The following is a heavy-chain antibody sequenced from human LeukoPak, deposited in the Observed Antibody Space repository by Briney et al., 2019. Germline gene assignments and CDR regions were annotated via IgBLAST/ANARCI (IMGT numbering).Heavy chain of an antibody. CDR1: GGSISSYY. CDR2: INHSGST. J-gene: IGHJ4*02. Sequence: SETLSLTCTVSGGSISSYYWSWIRQPPGKGLEWIEEINHSGSTDYNASLKSRVTILVDTAKKQVSLKLTSVTAADTAVYYCARHEGRVYSSSWRPFDYWGQGTLVTVSS. V-gene: IGHV4-34*01. CDR3: ARHEGRVYSSSWRPFDY. D-gene: IGHD6-13*01.